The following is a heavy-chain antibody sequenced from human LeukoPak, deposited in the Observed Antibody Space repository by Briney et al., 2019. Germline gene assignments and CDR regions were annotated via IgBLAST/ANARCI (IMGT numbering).Heavy chain of an antibody. CDR1: GGSVSSGTYY. J-gene: IGHJ5*02. CDR3: ARLPDP. Sequence: SETLSLTCTVSGGSVSSGTYYWYWIRQPAGKGLEWIGRIYTSGFTNYNPSLKSRVTISVDTSKNKFSLKLTSVTASATAVYYCARLPDPWGQGTLVTVSS. V-gene: IGHV4-61*02. CDR2: IYTSGFT.